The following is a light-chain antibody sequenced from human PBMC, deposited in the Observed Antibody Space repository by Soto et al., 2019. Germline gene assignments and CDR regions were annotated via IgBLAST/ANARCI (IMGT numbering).Light chain of an antibody. CDR2: EVS. Sequence: QSVLTQPASVSGSPGQSITISCTGTSSDVGGYNYVSWYQQHPGKAPKLMIYEVSNRPSGVSHRFSGSKSGNTASLTISGLQAEDEADYYCSSYTSSSIYVFGTGTKVTVL. CDR3: SSYTSSSIYV. CDR1: SSDVGGYNY. J-gene: IGLJ1*01. V-gene: IGLV2-14*01.